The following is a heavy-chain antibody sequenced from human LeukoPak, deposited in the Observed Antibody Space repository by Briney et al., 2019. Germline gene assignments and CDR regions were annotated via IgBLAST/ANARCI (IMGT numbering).Heavy chain of an antibody. D-gene: IGHD2-2*01. J-gene: IGHJ5*02. CDR2: INHSGST. Sequence: PSETLSLTCAVYGGSFSGYYWSWIRQPPGKGLEWIGEINHSGSTNYNPSLKSRVTISVDTSKNQFSLKLSSVTAADTAVYYCAREYQLGWFDPWGQGTLVTVSS. CDR3: AREYQLGWFDP. CDR1: GGSFSGYY. V-gene: IGHV4-34*01.